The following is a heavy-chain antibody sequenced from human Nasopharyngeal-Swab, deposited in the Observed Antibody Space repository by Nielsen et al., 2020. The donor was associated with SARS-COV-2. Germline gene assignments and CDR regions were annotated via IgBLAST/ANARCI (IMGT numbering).Heavy chain of an antibody. D-gene: IGHD2-15*01. V-gene: IGHV3-23*01. CDR2: ISGSGGST. Sequence: GESLKISCTASGFTFSSYAMSWVRQAPGKGLEWVSEISGSGGSTYYAESVKGRFTISRDNSKNTLYLQMSSMRAEDTAIYYCAKDLVVESPLWFDYWGQGTLLTVSS. CDR1: GFTFSSYA. CDR3: AKDLVVESPLWFDY. J-gene: IGHJ4*02.